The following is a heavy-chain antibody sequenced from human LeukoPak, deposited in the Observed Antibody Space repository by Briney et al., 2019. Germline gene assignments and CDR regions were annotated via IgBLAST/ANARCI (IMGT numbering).Heavy chain of an antibody. CDR3: AREGWSAFDH. D-gene: IGHD1-26*01. V-gene: IGHV1-2*02. J-gene: IGHJ4*02. Sequence: ASVKVSCKASAYTFDNYYIHWVRQAPGQGLEWMGWMNPGSGDTNYAHNLQGRVTMTRDTSLGTAYLDLTRLTPDDTAVYYCAREGWSAFDHWGQGTLVTVSS. CDR2: MNPGSGDT. CDR1: AYTFDNYY.